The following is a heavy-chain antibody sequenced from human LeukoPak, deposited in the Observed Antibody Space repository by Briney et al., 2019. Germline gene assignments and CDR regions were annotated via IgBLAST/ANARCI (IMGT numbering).Heavy chain of an antibody. D-gene: IGHD2-2*01. V-gene: IGHV3-23*01. CDR1: GFTFRIYA. CDR2: ISGSGGST. Sequence: PGGSLRLSCAGSGFTFRIYAMSWVRQAPGKGLEWVSAISGSGGSTYYADSVKGRFTISRDNSKNTLYLQMNSLRVEDTAIYYCAKEKTSSGYFDFWGQGTLVTVSS. CDR3: AKEKTSSGYFDF. J-gene: IGHJ4*02.